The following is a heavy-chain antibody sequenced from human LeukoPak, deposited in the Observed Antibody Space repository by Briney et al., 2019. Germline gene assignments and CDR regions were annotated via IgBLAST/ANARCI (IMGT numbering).Heavy chain of an antibody. CDR2: ISRLCSSI. D-gene: IGHD3-3*01. CDR1: GFTFSDYY. V-gene: IGHV3-11*04. CDR3: ARGNYDFWSGYSYYFDY. J-gene: IGHJ4*02. Sequence: GGSLRLSCAASGFTFSDYYMSWIRQAPGKGLEWVSNISRLCSSIYYADSVKGRFTISRNNAKNSLYLQMNSLRAEDTAVYYCARGNYDFWSGYSYYFDYWGQGTLVTVPS.